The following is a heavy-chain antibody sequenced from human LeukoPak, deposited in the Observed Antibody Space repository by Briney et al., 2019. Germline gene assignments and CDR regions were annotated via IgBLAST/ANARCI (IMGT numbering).Heavy chain of an antibody. CDR3: AREPRSGGSRYYYYYVDV. D-gene: IGHD2-15*01. J-gene: IGHJ6*03. Sequence: GGSLRLSCAASGFTFSSYEMNWVRQAPGKGLEWVSYISSSGSTIYYADSVKGRFTISRDNAKNSLYLQMNSLRAEDTAVYYCAREPRSGGSRYYYYYVDVWGKGTTVTVSS. CDR2: ISSSGSTI. CDR1: GFTFSSYE. V-gene: IGHV3-48*03.